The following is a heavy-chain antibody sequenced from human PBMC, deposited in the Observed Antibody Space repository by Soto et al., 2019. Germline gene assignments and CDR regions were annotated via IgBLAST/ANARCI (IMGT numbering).Heavy chain of an antibody. V-gene: IGHV1-46*04. CDR1: GYTFTSYY. CDR3: ARDRTSAMVQYYYYYGMDV. CDR2: INPSGGST. Sequence: QVQLVQSGAEVKKPGASVKVSCKASGYTFTSYYMHWVRQAPGQGLEWMGIINPSGGSTSYGQKLQGRVTMTRDTSTSTVYMELSSLRPEDTAVYYCARDRTSAMVQYYYYYGMDVWGQGTTVTVSS. D-gene: IGHD5-18*01. J-gene: IGHJ6*02.